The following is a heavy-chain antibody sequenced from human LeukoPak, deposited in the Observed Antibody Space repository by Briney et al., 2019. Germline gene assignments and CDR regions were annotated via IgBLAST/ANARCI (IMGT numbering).Heavy chain of an antibody. V-gene: IGHV6-1*01. CDR2: TYYRSKWYN. CDR1: GDSVSSNSAA. J-gene: IGHJ4*02. CDR3: ARDRLYDSSGYYLGDFDY. Sequence: SQTLSLTCAISGDSVSSNSAAWNWIRQSLSRGLEWLGRTYYRSKWYNDYAVSVKSRITINPDTSKNQFSLQLNSVTPEDTAVYYCARDRLYDSSGYYLGDFDYWGQGTLVTVSS. D-gene: IGHD3-22*01.